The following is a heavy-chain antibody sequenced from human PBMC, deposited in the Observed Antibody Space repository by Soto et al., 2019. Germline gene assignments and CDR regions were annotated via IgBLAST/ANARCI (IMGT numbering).Heavy chain of an antibody. Sequence: ASVKVTCKASGFSFTGYYIHWLRQAPGQGLEWMGWINAHSGGTEYAQKFQGRVTLTRDTSISTAYMTLSSLRSDDTAIYYCAKDLTRQLAYWLDPWGQGTQVTVSS. CDR1: GFSFTGYY. J-gene: IGHJ5*02. V-gene: IGHV1-2*02. CDR3: AKDLTRQLAYWLDP. CDR2: INAHSGGT. D-gene: IGHD6-6*01.